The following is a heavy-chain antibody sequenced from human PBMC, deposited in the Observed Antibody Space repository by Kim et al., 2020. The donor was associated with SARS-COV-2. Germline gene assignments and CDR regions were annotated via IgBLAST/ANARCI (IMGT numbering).Heavy chain of an antibody. J-gene: IGHJ4*02. Sequence: SETLSLTCTVSGGSVSSVSYYWGWMRQPPGKGLEWIASLHYTGSTYYNPSLKSRVTISVDTSKNHFSLKLYSVTAADTAVYYCVKAGNTAMVNQWGQGTLVTVSS. CDR2: LHYTGST. CDR3: VKAGNTAMVNQ. D-gene: IGHD5-18*01. CDR1: GGSVSSVSYY. V-gene: IGHV4-39*07.